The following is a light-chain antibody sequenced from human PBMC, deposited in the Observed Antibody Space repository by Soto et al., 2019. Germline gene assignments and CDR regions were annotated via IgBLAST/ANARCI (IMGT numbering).Light chain of an antibody. V-gene: IGKV3-20*01. J-gene: IGKJ1*01. CDR1: QSVSSSS. Sequence: EIVLTQSPGTLSLSPGERATLSCRASQSVSSSSLAWYQQKPGQAPRVVIYGASSRATGIPDRFSGSGSGTDFTLTITRLEPEDFAVYYCQQYGSSPRTFGQGTKVEIK. CDR3: QQYGSSPRT. CDR2: GAS.